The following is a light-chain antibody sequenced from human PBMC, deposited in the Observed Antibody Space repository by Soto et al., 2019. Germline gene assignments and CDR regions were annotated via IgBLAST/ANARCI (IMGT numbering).Light chain of an antibody. J-gene: IGKJ1*01. CDR3: QQYNSYSPT. CDR1: QSISSW. Sequence: DIQMTQSPSTLSASVGDRVTITCRASQSISSWLAWYQQKPGKAPKLLIYDASRLQSGVPSRFSGGGSGTEFSLTISSLQPDDFATYYCQQYNSYSPTFAQGTKVDIK. V-gene: IGKV1-5*01. CDR2: DAS.